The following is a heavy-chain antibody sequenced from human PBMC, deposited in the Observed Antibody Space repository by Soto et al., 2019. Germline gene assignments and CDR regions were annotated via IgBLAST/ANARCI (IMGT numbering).Heavy chain of an antibody. D-gene: IGHD1-1*01. V-gene: IGHV3-48*03. CDR3: ARVRQLSADY. CDR2: TSSSGRTI. J-gene: IGHJ4*02. CDR1: GFTFSSFE. Sequence: GGSLRLSCAASGFTFSSFEMKWVRQAPGKGLEWISYTSSSGRTIHYADSVKGRFTISRDNAKNSLYLQMSNLRTDDTATYYCARVRQLSADYWGQGALVTVSS.